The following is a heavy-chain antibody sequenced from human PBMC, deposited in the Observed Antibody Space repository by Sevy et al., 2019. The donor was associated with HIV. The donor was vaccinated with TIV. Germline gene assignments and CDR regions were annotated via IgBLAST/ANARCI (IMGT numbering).Heavy chain of an antibody. D-gene: IGHD4-17*01. CDR1: GFTFDDYT. CDR2: ISWDGSQK. V-gene: IGHV3-43*01. J-gene: IGHJ4*02. Sequence: GGSLRLSYAASGFTFDDYTMLWVRQVPGKGLEWVSLISWDGSQKSYAESVKGRFTISRDNSKDSLYLQMNSLRTEDTALYYCARLGGIYGDFDDYWGQGTLVTVSS. CDR3: ARLGGIYGDFDDY.